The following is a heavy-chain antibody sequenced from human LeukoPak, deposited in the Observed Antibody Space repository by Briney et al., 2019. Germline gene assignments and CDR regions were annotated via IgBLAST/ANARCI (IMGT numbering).Heavy chain of an antibody. Sequence: SSGTLSLTCAVSGGSITSSNWWTWVRQPPGKGLEWIGEIYYSGSTNYNPSLKSRVTISVDTSKNQFSLKLSSVTAADTAVYYCARGGYCGGDCYFYYWGQGTLVTVSS. V-gene: IGHV4-4*02. J-gene: IGHJ4*02. CDR1: GGSITSSNW. D-gene: IGHD2-21*02. CDR2: IYYSGST. CDR3: ARGGYCGGDCYFYY.